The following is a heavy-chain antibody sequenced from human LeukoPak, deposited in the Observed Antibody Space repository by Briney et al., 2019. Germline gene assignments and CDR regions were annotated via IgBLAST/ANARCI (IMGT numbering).Heavy chain of an antibody. Sequence: PGRSLRLSCAASGFTFSSYAMHWVRQAPGKGLEWVAVISYDGSNKYYADSVKGRFTISRDNSKNTLYLQMNSLRAEDTAVYYCARDRIQLWFYGMDVWGKGTTVTVSS. CDR1: GFTFSSYA. D-gene: IGHD5-18*01. CDR2: ISYDGSNK. J-gene: IGHJ6*04. V-gene: IGHV3-30*04. CDR3: ARDRIQLWFYGMDV.